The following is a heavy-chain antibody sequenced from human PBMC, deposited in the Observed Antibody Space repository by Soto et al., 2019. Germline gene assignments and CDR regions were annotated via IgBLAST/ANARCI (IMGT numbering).Heavy chain of an antibody. V-gene: IGHV4-59*01. CDR1: GGSISSYY. J-gene: IGHJ4*02. CDR2: IYYSGST. Sequence: PSETLSLTCTVSGGSISSYYWSWIRQPPGKGLEWIGYIYYSGSTNYNPSLKSRVTISVDPSKNQFSLKLSSVTAADTAVYYCSRTRITYYYGSGSYSGPYFDYWVQGTLVTIYS. CDR3: SRTRITYYYGSGSYSGPYFDY. D-gene: IGHD3-10*01.